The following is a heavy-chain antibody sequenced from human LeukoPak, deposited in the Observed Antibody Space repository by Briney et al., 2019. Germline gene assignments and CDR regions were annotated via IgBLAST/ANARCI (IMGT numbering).Heavy chain of an antibody. V-gene: IGHV3-23*01. CDR3: AKDHDLFCGGDCSSDY. CDR1: GFTFSSYA. Sequence: GASLRLSCAASGFTFSSYAMRWVRQAPGKGLEWASAISGSVGSTYYADSVKGRFTISRDNSKNTLYLQMNSLRAEDTAVYYCAKDHDLFCGGDCSSDYWGQGTLVTVSS. J-gene: IGHJ4*02. CDR2: ISGSVGST. D-gene: IGHD2-21*02.